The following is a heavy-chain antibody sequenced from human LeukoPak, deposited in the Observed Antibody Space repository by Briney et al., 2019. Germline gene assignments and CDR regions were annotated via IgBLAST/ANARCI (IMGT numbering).Heavy chain of an antibody. CDR1: GFTFSSYV. CDR3: ARVLLWFGDSSGY. J-gene: IGHJ4*02. Sequence: GGSLRLSCAASGFTFSSYVMNWVRQAPGKGLEWVSSISGSAITTSYADSLKGRFTVSRDNSKNTLYLQMNSLRTEDTAVYYCARVLLWFGDSSGYWGQGTLVTVSS. D-gene: IGHD3-10*01. V-gene: IGHV3-23*01. CDR2: ISGSAITT.